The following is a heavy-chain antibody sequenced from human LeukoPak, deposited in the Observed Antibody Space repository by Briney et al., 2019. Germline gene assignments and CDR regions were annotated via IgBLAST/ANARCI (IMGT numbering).Heavy chain of an antibody. J-gene: IGHJ4*02. CDR3: ARGGMATITGGASFDY. CDR1: GGSFSDYD. V-gene: IGHV4-34*01. Sequence: SETLSLTCAVYGGSFSDYDWSWIRQPPGKGLEWIGEINHSGSTNCDPSLKSRISMSIDTSKSQFSLNLRSVTAADTAVYYCARGGMATITGGASFDYWGQGTLVTVSS. CDR2: INHSGST. D-gene: IGHD5-24*01.